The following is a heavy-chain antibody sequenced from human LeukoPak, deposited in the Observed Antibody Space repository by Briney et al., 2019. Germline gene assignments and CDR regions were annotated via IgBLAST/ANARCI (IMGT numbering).Heavy chain of an antibody. D-gene: IGHD6-19*01. V-gene: IGHV5-51*01. CDR2: IFPGDSDT. CDR1: GYRFTSHW. CDR3: ARHGYSSGWYTFRYYYGMDV. J-gene: IGHJ6*02. Sequence: GESLKISCKTSGYRFTSHWIGWVRQMPGKGLEWMGNIFPGDSDTRYSPSFQGQVTISADKSISTAYLQWSSLKASDTAMYYCARHGYSSGWYTFRYYYGMDVWGQGTTVTVSS.